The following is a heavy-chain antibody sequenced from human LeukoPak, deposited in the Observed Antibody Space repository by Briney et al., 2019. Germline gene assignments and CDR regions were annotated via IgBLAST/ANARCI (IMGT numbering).Heavy chain of an antibody. CDR2: LSHSGSS. D-gene: IGHD2-2*01. Sequence: SETLSLTCTVSSGSVNSGSYYWNWIRQPPGRGLEWIGYLSHSGSSDSNPSLKSRVTILVDTSKNQFSLKLTSVTAADTAVYYCARARYANAWYAFDIWGQGTMVTVSS. V-gene: IGHV4-61*01. J-gene: IGHJ3*02. CDR1: SGSVNSGSYY. CDR3: ARARYANAWYAFDI.